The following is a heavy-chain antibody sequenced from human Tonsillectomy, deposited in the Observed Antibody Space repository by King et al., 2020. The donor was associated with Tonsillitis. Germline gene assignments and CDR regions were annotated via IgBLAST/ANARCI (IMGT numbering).Heavy chain of an antibody. CDR1: GFTFSSHD. Sequence: VQMVESGGGLVQPGGSLRLSCAASGFTFSSHDMHWVCQATGKGLECVSGIGPAGDTYYADSVLGRFTISRENAKNSLYLQMNSLRAGDTAVFYCAGGPFETALVPWYPFDYGGQGNLDTVSS. J-gene: IGHJ4*02. D-gene: IGHD5-18*01. CDR3: AGGPFETALVPWYPFDY. V-gene: IGHV3-13*01. CDR2: IGPAGDT.